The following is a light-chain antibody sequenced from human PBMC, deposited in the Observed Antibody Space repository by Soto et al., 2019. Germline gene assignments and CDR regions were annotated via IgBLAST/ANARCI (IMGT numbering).Light chain of an antibody. V-gene: IGKV3D-11*01. Sequence: EFVLTQSPATLSLSPGERATLSCRASQDINTYLAWYQQKPGQAPRLLIYDASNRAKGIPARFSGSGPGTDFTLTISSLEPEDFAVYYCQQRSNWPITFGQGTRLETK. J-gene: IGKJ5*01. CDR3: QQRSNWPIT. CDR2: DAS. CDR1: QDINTY.